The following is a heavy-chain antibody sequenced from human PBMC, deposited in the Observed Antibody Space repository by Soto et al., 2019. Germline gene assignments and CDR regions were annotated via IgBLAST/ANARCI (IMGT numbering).Heavy chain of an antibody. CDR1: GYTFTSYG. V-gene: IGHV1-18*04. CDR2: ISAYNGNT. CDR3: ASSYSSGWYGPGDNWFDP. J-gene: IGHJ5*02. Sequence: GASVKVSCTASGYTFTSYGISWVRQAPGQGLEWMGWISAYNGNTNYAQKLQGRVTMTTDTSTSTAYMELRSLRSDDTAVYYCASSYSSGWYGPGDNWFDPWGQGTLVTGLL. D-gene: IGHD6-19*01.